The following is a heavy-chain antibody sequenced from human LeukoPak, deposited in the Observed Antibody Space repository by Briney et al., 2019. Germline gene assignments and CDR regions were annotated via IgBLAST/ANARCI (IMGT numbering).Heavy chain of an antibody. J-gene: IGHJ4*02. CDR2: IYYSGST. D-gene: IGHD5-18*01. CDR3: ARVPTAMVLDY. V-gene: IGHV4-31*03. CDR1: GGSISSGGYY. Sequence: SETLSLTCTVSGGSISSGGYYWSWIRQHPGKGLEWIGYIYYSGSTYYNPSLKSRVTISVDTSKNQFSLKLSSVTAADTAMYYCARVPTAMVLDYWGQGTLVTVSS.